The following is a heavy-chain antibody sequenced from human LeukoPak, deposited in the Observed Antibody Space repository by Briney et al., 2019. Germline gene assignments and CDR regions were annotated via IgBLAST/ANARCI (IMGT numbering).Heavy chain of an antibody. D-gene: IGHD3-10*01. J-gene: IGHJ5*02. V-gene: IGHV5-10-1*01. Sequence: GESLKISCKGSGYSFTSYWISWVRQMPGKGLEWMGRIDPSDSYTNYSPSFQGHVTISADKSISTAYLQWSSPKASDTAMYYCARLRITMVRGVIYFDPWGQGTLVTVSS. CDR2: IDPSDSYT. CDR3: ARLRITMVRGVIYFDP. CDR1: GYSFTSYW.